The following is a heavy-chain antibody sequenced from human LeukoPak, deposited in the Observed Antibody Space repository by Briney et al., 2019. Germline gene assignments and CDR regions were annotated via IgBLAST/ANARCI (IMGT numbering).Heavy chain of an antibody. V-gene: IGHV5-51*01. CDR2: LYPGDSDT. Sequence: GESLKISCKGSGYTFTRHWNGWVRQMPGKGLEWMGILYPGDSDTRYSPSFQGQVTISADKSISTAYLQWSSLEASDTAMYYCARLSSSSEENYFDYWGQGTQVTASS. J-gene: IGHJ4*02. CDR1: GYTFTRHW. D-gene: IGHD6-6*01. CDR3: ARLSSSSEENYFDY.